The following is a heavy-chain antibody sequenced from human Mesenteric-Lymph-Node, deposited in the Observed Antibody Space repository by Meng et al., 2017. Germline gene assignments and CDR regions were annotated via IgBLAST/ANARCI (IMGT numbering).Heavy chain of an antibody. CDR2: ISSSSSYI. V-gene: IGHV3-21*01. CDR1: GFTVSSYS. CDR3: ARDGRYYDSSGYHQDY. D-gene: IGHD3-22*01. Sequence: GESLKISCAASGFTVSSYSMNWVRQAPGKGLEWVSSISSSSSYIYYADSVKGRFTISRDNAKNSLYLQMNSLRAEDTAVYYCARDGRYYDSSGYHQDYWGQGTLVTVSS. J-gene: IGHJ4*02.